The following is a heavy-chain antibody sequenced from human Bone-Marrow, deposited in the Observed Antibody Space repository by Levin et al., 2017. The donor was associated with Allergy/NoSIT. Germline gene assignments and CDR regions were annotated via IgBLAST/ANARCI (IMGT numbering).Heavy chain of an antibody. J-gene: IGHJ5*02. CDR2: ISWKSGRV. Sequence: PGGSLRLSCAASGFTFDDYAMHWVRQAPGKGLEWVSGISWKSGRVNYADSVMGRFTISRENAKTSLYPQMNSLTTEDTALYYCVKCIPADRDNWFDPWGQGTLVTVSS. V-gene: IGHV3-9*01. D-gene: IGHD2-2*01. CDR3: VKCIPADRDNWFDP. CDR1: GFTFDDYA.